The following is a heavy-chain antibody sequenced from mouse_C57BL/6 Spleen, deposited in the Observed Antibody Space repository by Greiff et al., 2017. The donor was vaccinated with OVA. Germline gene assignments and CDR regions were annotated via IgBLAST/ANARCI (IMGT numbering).Heavy chain of an antibody. V-gene: IGHV5-4*01. CDR2: ISDGGSYT. Sequence: EVKLVESGGGLVKPGGSLKLSCAASGFTFSSYAMSWVRQTPEKRLEWVATISDGGSYTYYPDNVKGRFTISRDNAKNNLYLQMSHLKSEDTAMYYCARDNYGSFYYFDYWGQGTTLTVSS. D-gene: IGHD1-1*01. CDR3: ARDNYGSFYYFDY. CDR1: GFTFSSYA. J-gene: IGHJ2*01.